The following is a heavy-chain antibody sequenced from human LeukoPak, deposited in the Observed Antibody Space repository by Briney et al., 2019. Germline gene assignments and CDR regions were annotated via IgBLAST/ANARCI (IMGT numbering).Heavy chain of an antibody. CDR3: ARVPSWAFDAFDI. D-gene: IGHD4/OR15-4a*01. Sequence: GRSLRLSCAASGFTFSSYAMHWVRQAPGKGLEWVAVISYDGSNKYYADSVKGRFTISRDSSKNTLYLQMNSLRAEDTAVYYCARVPSWAFDAFDIWGQGTMVTVSS. V-gene: IGHV3-30-3*01. CDR2: ISYDGSNK. J-gene: IGHJ3*02. CDR1: GFTFSSYA.